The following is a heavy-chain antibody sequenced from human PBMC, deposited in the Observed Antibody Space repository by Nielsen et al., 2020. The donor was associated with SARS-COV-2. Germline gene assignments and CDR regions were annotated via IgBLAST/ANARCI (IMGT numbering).Heavy chain of an antibody. J-gene: IGHJ3*02. Sequence: WIRQPPGKGLEWVSSISSSSSYIYYADSVKGRFTISRDNAKNSLYLQMNSLRAEDTAVYYCASHVLRYFDWLPSDSSGDAFDIWGQGTMVT. CDR3: ASHVLRYFDWLPSDSSGDAFDI. D-gene: IGHD3-9*01. V-gene: IGHV3-21*01. CDR2: ISSSSSYI.